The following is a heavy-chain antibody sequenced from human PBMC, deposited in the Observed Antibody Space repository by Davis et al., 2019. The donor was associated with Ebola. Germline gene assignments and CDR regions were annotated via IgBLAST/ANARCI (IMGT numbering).Heavy chain of an antibody. CDR2: INYGGNT. CDR1: GSSVNSSAYY. V-gene: IGHV4-39*01. D-gene: IGHD3-9*01. CDR3: ARRYYDLLTAYYTPFNF. Sequence: PSETLSLTCTVSGSSVNSSAYYWGWIRQPPGKGLEWIGIINYGGNTYYNPSLKSRATMSIDTSTNQFSLDLSSVTVADTAVYYCARRYYDLLTAYYTPFNFWGQGTLATVSS. J-gene: IGHJ4*02.